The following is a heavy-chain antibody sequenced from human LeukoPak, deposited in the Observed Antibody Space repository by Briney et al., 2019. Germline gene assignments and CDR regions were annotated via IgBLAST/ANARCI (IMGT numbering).Heavy chain of an antibody. D-gene: IGHD4-17*01. CDR2: IYYSGST. J-gene: IGHJ4*02. CDR1: GGSISSSSYY. V-gene: IGHV4-39*01. Sequence: PSETLSLTCTVSGGSISSSSYYWGWIRQPPGKGLEWIGTIYYSGSTYYHPSLKRRVTISVDTSKNQFSLKLSSVTAADTAVYYCARNVQGLTVTPDHWGQGTLVTVSS. CDR3: ARNVQGLTVTPDH.